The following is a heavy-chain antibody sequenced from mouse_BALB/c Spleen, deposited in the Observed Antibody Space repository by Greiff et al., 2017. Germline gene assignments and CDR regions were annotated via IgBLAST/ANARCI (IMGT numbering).Heavy chain of an antibody. V-gene: IGHV5-12-1*01. CDR1: GFAFSSYD. CDR3: ASVRFAY. CDR2: ISSGGGST. Sequence: EVKVEESGGGLVKPGGSLKLSCAASGFAFSSYDMSWVRQTPEKRLEWVAYISSGGGSTYYPDTVKGRFTISRDNAKNTLYLQMSSLKSEDTAMYYCASVRFAYWGQGTMVTVSA. J-gene: IGHJ3*01.